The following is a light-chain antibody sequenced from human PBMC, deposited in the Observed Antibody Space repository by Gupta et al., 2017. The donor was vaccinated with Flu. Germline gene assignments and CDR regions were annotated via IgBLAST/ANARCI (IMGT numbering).Light chain of an antibody. V-gene: IGLV1-51*01. CDR1: SSNIGSNY. CDR2: EDN. Sequence: QSVLTQPPSVSVAPGQKVTIPCSGTSSNIGSNYVSWYQQLPGTAPKLLISEDNKRPSGIPDRFSGSKSGTSATLGITGLQTGDEADYYCGTWDSSLGGVFGGGTKLTVL. CDR3: GTWDSSLGGV. J-gene: IGLJ3*02.